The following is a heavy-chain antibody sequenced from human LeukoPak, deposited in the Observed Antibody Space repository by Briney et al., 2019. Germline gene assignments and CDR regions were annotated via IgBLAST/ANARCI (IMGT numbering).Heavy chain of an antibody. CDR3: AKRPGKAAAGPFDP. J-gene: IGHJ5*02. Sequence: GGSLRLSCVASGVTLSNYAMSWARQAPGKGLEWVSGISSSGSGGNTYYADSVKGRFTISRDSSRNTLFLDMNTLRAEDTAIYYCAKRPGKAAAGPFDPWGQGTLVTVSS. CDR2: ISSSGSGGNT. CDR1: GVTLSNYA. D-gene: IGHD6-13*01. V-gene: IGHV3-23*01.